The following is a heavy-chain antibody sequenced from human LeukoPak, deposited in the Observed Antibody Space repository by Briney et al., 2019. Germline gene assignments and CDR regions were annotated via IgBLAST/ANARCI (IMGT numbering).Heavy chain of an antibody. CDR2: IYYSGST. D-gene: IGHD4-17*01. CDR3: ASVPLNYGENWFDP. J-gene: IGHJ5*02. V-gene: IGHV4-59*01. Sequence: SETLSLTCTVSGGSISSYYWNWIRQPPGKGLEWIGYIYYSGSTNYNPSLKSRVTISVDTSKNQFSLKLNSVTAADTAVYYCASVPLNYGENWFDPWGQGTLVTVSS. CDR1: GGSISSYY.